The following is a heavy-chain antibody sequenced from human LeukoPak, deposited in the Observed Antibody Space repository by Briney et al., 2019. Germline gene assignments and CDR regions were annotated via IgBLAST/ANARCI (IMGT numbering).Heavy chain of an antibody. CDR2: TNPNSGNT. D-gene: IGHD4-17*01. CDR3: ARGGVIYGDYVSYYYYGMDV. CDR1: GYTFTSYD. Sequence: ASVKVSCKASGYTFTSYDINWVRQATGQGLEWMGWTNPNSGNTGYAQKFQGRVTMTRNTSISTAYMELSSLGSEDTAVYYCARGGVIYGDYVSYYYYGMDVWGQGTTVTVSS. V-gene: IGHV1-8*01. J-gene: IGHJ6*02.